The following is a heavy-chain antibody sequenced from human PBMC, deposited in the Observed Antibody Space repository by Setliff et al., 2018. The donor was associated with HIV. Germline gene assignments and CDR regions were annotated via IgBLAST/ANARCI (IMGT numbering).Heavy chain of an antibody. CDR2: IYTTGGT. CDR1: GVSIPTNY. V-gene: IGHV4-4*07. Sequence: PSETLSLTCNISGVSIPTNYWNWIRQPAGKGLEWIGRIYTTGGTNYNPALKSRVTMSIDTSKNQITLKLNSVTAADTATYYCARSNPGITAGLLAYWGPGTLVTVSS. J-gene: IGHJ4*02. D-gene: IGHD6-13*01. CDR3: ARSNPGITAGLLAY.